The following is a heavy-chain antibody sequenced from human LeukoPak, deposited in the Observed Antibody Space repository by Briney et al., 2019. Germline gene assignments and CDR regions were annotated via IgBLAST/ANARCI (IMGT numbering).Heavy chain of an antibody. CDR2: INYSGTT. J-gene: IGHJ4*02. V-gene: IGHV4-59*01. D-gene: IGHD5-18*01. CDR1: GGSISGYY. Sequence: PSETLSLTCTVSGGSISGYYWHWIRQSPGMGLEWIGYINYSGTTDYNPSLKSRVTISVDTSKNQFSLNLRSATDADTAVYYCAREYSSFEYWGQGILVTVSS. CDR3: AREYSSFEY.